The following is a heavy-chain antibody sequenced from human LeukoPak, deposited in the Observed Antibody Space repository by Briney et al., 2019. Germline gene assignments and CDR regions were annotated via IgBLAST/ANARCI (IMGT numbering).Heavy chain of an antibody. D-gene: IGHD3-22*01. CDR3: ARGGWNKFDY. Sequence: ASVKVSCKASGYTFTGYYIHWVRQAPGQGLEWMGWINPNSGVTHYPQKFQGRVTMTRDTSIRTAYMEVSSLRSDDTAVYYCARGGWNKFDYWGQGTLVTVSS. J-gene: IGHJ4*02. CDR2: INPNSGVT. CDR1: GYTFTGYY. V-gene: IGHV1-2*02.